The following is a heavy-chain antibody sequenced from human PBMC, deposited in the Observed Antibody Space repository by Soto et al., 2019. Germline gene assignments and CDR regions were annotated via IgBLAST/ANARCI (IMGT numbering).Heavy chain of an antibody. J-gene: IGHJ5*02. V-gene: IGHV3-7*03. CDR3: ARKSAWPNGFDP. CDR1: GFTFSTYW. D-gene: IGHD5-12*01. Sequence: EVQLVESGGGLVQPGGSLRLSCAASGFTFSTYWMSWVRQAPGKGLEWVADIKHDGSGKYYVDSVKGRFTISRDSAKNSLYLQMNSLRAEDTAVYYFARKSAWPNGFDPWGQGTLVTVSS. CDR2: IKHDGSGK.